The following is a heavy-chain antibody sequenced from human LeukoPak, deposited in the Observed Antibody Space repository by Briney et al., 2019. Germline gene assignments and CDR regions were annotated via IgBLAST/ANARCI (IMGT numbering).Heavy chain of an antibody. CDR3: ARDIYGGSGTVGLDY. D-gene: IGHD3-10*01. CDR1: GGTFSSYA. Sequence: SVKVSCKASGGTFSSYAISWVRQAPGQGLEWMGGIIPIFCTANYAQKFQGRVTITADESTSTAYMELSSLRSEDTAVYYCARDIYGGSGTVGLDYWGQGTLVTVSS. CDR2: IIPIFCTA. V-gene: IGHV1-69*13. J-gene: IGHJ4*02.